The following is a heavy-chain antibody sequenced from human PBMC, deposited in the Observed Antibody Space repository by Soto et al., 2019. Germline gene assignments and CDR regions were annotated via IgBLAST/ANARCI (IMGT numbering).Heavy chain of an antibody. J-gene: IGHJ3*02. Sequence: GASVKVSCKASGGTFSSYAISWVRQAPGQGLEWMGGIIPIFGTANYAQKFQGRVTITADESTSTAYMELSSLRSEDTAVYYCARGVYSYGYAFDIWGQGTMVTVSS. D-gene: IGHD5-18*01. CDR2: IIPIFGTA. CDR3: ARGVYSYGYAFDI. V-gene: IGHV1-69*13. CDR1: GGTFSSYA.